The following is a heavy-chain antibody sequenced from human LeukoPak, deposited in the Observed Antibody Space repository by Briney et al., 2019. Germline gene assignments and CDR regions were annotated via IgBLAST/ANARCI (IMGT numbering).Heavy chain of an antibody. CDR3: ARDKIEGPTKLDY. V-gene: IGHV3-7*01. D-gene: IGHD1-1*01. CDR1: VFTFSSYW. CDR2: IKQDESEK. J-gene: IGHJ4*02. Sequence: LPGGSLRLSCAASVFTFSSYWMSWVRQAPGKGLEWVANIKQDESEKYYVDSLKGRFTISRDNAKNSLYLQMNSLRAEDTAVYCWARDKIEGPTKLDYWGQGILVTVSS.